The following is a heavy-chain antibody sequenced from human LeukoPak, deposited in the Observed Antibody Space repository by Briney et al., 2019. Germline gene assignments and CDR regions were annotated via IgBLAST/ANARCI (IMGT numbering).Heavy chain of an antibody. CDR3: ARLSGSTGPRGRGIYYYYGFDV. V-gene: IGHV4-39*01. CDR1: GGSISSSNYY. CDR2: FYYSGST. J-gene: IGHJ6*02. Sequence: SETLSLTCTVSGGSISSSNYYWGWIRQPPGKGLEWIGSFYYSGSTYYNPSLKSRVTISVDTSKNQFSLNLRSVTAADTAVYYCARLSGSTGPRGRGIYYYYGFDVWGQGTTVTVS. D-gene: IGHD1-14*01.